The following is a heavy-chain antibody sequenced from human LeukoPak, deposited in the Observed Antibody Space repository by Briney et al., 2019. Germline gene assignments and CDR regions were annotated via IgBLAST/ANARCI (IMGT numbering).Heavy chain of an antibody. Sequence: PSETLSLTCTVSGGSISSSSYYWGWIRQPPGKGLEWIGSIYYSGSTYYNPSLKSRVTISVDTSKNQFSLNLNSVTAADTAVYYCVRVRTGSISDHWGQGILVIVSS. D-gene: IGHD2-8*02. CDR2: IYYSGST. CDR3: VRVRTGSISDH. CDR1: GGSISSSSYY. J-gene: IGHJ4*02. V-gene: IGHV4-39*07.